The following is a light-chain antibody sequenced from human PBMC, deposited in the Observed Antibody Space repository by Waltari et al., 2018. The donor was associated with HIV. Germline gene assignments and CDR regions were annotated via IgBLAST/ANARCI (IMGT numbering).Light chain of an antibody. CDR3: CSYASTSSYVM. J-gene: IGLJ3*02. V-gene: IGLV2-23*02. Sequence: QSALTQPASVSGSPGQSITISCTGTRSDVGIYNLVSWYQQYPGKAPKLIIYEVSQRPSGVSNRFSGSKSGNTASLTISGLQAEDEADYYCCSYASTSSYVMFGGGTKLTVL. CDR1: RSDVGIYNL. CDR2: EVS.